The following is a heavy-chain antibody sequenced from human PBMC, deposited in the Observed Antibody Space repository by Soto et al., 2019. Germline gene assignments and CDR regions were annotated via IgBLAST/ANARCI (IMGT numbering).Heavy chain of an antibody. CDR1: GFTFSNNW. Sequence: PGGSLRLSCAASGFTFSNNWMSWVRQAPGKGLEWVAIINHDGSEKFYLDSVKGRFTISRDNAQNSLYLQVNSLRAEDTAVYFCASGSGWIFDYWGQGTLVTVSS. J-gene: IGHJ4*02. D-gene: IGHD6-19*01. CDR2: INHDGSEK. V-gene: IGHV3-7*01. CDR3: ASGSGWIFDY.